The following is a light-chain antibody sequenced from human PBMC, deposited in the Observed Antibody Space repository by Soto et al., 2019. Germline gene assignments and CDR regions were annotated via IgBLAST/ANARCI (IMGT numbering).Light chain of an antibody. J-gene: IGLJ3*02. CDR2: YDD. CDR1: QSNIGNNA. V-gene: IGLV1-36*01. CDR3: AAWDDNLNGRV. Sequence: QSVLTQPPSVSEAPRQRVTISCSGSQSNIGNNAVSWYQQLPGKAPKLLIYYDDLLPSGVSDRFSGSKSGTSASLAISGLQSEDEADYYCAAWDDNLNGRVFGGGTKVTVL.